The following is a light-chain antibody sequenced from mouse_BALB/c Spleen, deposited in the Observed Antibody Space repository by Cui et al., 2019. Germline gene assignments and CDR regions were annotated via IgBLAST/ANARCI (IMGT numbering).Light chain of an antibody. CDR1: SSVSY. Sequence: QIVLTQSQAIMSASLGEEITLTCSASSSVSYMHWYQQKSGTSPKLLIYSTSNLASGVPSRFSGSGSGTFYSLTISSVEAEDAADYYCHQWSSYPFGSGTKLEIK. CDR2: STS. J-gene: IGKJ4*01. CDR3: HQWSSYP. V-gene: IGKV4-80*01.